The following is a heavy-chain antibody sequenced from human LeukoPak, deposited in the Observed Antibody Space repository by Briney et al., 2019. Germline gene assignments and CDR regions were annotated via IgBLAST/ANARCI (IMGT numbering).Heavy chain of an antibody. J-gene: IGHJ3*02. CDR2: IYHSGST. V-gene: IGHV4-38-2*02. Sequence: SETLSLTCTVSGQSISSGYCWGWTRQPPGEGLEWIGTIYHSGSTYYNPSLKSRVTISVDTSKNQFSLKLSSVTAADTAVYYCVNGPDAFDIWGQGTLVIVSS. CDR3: VNGPDAFDI. CDR1: GQSISSGYC.